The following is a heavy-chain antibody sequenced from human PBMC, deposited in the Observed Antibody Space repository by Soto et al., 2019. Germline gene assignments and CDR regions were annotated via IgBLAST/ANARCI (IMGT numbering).Heavy chain of an antibody. CDR3: ARPWNSDYTTDAYDI. CDR2: IKLDGSEK. CDR1: GFTFSNYW. J-gene: IGHJ3*02. D-gene: IGHD3-3*01. Sequence: LRLSCAASGFTFSNYWMTWVRQAPGKGLEWVANIKLDGSEKYYVDSVKGRFTISRDNAKSSLYLQMNSLRAEDTAVYYCARPWNSDYTTDAYDIWGQGTMVTVSS. V-gene: IGHV3-7*01.